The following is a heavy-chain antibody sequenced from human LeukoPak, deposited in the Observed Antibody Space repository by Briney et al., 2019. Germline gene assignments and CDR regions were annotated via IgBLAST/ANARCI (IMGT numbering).Heavy chain of an antibody. CDR2: SNDSGGT. Sequence: KTSETLSLTCAVYGGTFSGYYWSWIRQPPGKRLEWVGESNDSGGTNYNPSLKSRVTMSVDTSKNQFSLKLSSVTAADTAVYYCARDKMDLNNSWTYYYDSSARVTQAFDIWGQGTMVTVSS. V-gene: IGHV4-34*10. J-gene: IGHJ3*02. CDR3: ARDKMDLNNSWTYYYDSSARVTQAFDI. CDR1: GGTFSGYY. D-gene: IGHD3-22*01.